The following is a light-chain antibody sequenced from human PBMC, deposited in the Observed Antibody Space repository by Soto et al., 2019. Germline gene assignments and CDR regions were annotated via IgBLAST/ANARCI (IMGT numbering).Light chain of an antibody. Sequence: DIQMTQSPSSLSASVGDRVTIACRASQSISTYLKWYQQTPGKAPKLLIYATSNLQSGGPSRFSGSGSGREFTLTISSLQSEDLATYYCLQSYSSPMYTFGQGTNLEIK. CDR3: LQSYSSPMYT. CDR2: ATS. V-gene: IGKV1-39*01. CDR1: QSISTY. J-gene: IGKJ2*01.